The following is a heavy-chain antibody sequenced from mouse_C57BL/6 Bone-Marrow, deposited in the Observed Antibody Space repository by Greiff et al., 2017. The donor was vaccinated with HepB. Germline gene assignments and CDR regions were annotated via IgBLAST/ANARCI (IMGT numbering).Heavy chain of an antibody. CDR1: GYTFTSYW. Sequence: VQLQQPGAELVKPGASVKLSCKASGYTFTSYWMQWVKQRPGQGLEWIGEIDPSDSYTNYNQKFKGKATLTVDTSSSTAYMQLSSLTSEDSAVYYCARREVAGAMDYWGQGTSVTVSS. D-gene: IGHD1-1*01. CDR3: ARREVAGAMDY. CDR2: IDPSDSYT. V-gene: IGHV1-50*01. J-gene: IGHJ4*01.